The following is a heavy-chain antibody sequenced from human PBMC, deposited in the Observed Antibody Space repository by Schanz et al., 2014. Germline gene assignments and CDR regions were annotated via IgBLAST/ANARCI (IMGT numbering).Heavy chain of an antibody. CDR2: INNAGSDT. D-gene: IGHD4-17*01. J-gene: IGHJ4*02. V-gene: IGHV3-74*01. CDR3: ARVSGDPHYFDY. Sequence: EVQLVESGGGLVQPGGSLRLSCAASGFSFSNYWMHWVRQGPGSGLVWVSHINNAGSDTTYADSVKGRFTISRDNSKNTLFLQMSSLRAEDTAIYYCARVSGDPHYFDYWGQGTLVTVSS. CDR1: GFSFSNYW.